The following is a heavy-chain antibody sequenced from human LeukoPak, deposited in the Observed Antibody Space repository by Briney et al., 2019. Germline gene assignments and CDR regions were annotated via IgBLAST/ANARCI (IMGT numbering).Heavy chain of an antibody. V-gene: IGHV3-48*01. J-gene: IGHJ3*02. Sequence: GGSLRLSCAAFGFTFSSYSMNWVRQAPGKGLEWVSYVGAIGSSTISYADSVMGRFTISRDNAKNSVFLQMNSLRAEDTAVYYCARDLHYAFDIWGQGTMVTVSS. CDR2: VGAIGSSTI. CDR1: GFTFSSYS. CDR3: ARDLHYAFDI.